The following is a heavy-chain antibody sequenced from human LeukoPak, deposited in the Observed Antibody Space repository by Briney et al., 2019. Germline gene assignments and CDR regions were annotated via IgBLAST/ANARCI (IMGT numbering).Heavy chain of an antibody. V-gene: IGHV3-30-3*01. Sequence: GGSLILSCAASGFIFSNYAMHWVRQAPGKGLEWVAVISYDGSNKYYADSVKGRFTISRDNSKNTLFLQMNSLKPEDTAVYYCARDLDSSSWYILWFDPWGQGTLVTVSS. CDR2: ISYDGSNK. D-gene: IGHD6-13*01. CDR3: ARDLDSSSWYILWFDP. CDR1: GFIFSNYA. J-gene: IGHJ5*02.